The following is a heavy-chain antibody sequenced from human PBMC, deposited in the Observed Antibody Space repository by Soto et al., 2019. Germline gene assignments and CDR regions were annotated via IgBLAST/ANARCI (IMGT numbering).Heavy chain of an antibody. CDR2: IFYSGTT. J-gene: IGHJ4*02. CDR3: ARHGSN. Sequence: PSETLSLTCTVSGDSISSGGYFWNWIRHHPGKGLEWIGYIFYSGTTFYNPSLKSRLSISVDTSKNQFSLKLTSVTAADTAVYYCARHGSNWGQGTLVTVSS. V-gene: IGHV4-30-4*08. CDR1: GDSISSGGYF.